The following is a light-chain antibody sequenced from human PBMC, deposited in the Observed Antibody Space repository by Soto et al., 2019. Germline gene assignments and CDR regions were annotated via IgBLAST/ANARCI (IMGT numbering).Light chain of an antibody. Sequence: EIVLTQSPATLSLSPGERATLFCRASQSIGGFLAWYQQRPGQAPRLLIYEASNRPTGIPARLSGSGSGTDFTLTISRMEPEDFAVYYCQQYGSSPLFGGGTKVDI. CDR3: QQYGSSPL. CDR2: EAS. V-gene: IGKV3-20*01. CDR1: QSIGGF. J-gene: IGKJ4*01.